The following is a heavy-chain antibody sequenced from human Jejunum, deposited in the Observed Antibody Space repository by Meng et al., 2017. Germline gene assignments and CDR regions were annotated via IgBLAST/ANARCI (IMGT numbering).Heavy chain of an antibody. CDR2: INRSGSS. D-gene: IGHD2-15*01. CDR1: GDSIRSYY. V-gene: IGHV4-4*07. Sequence: SETLSLTCSVSGDSIRSYYWSWIRQPAGKGLEWIGRINRSGSSNYNPSLMSRVTMSVDTSKNQFSLNLTSVTAADTAVYYCARERVPGCSGGKCYIGDFDYWSQGTLVTVSS. CDR3: ARERVPGCSGGKCYIGDFDY. J-gene: IGHJ4*02.